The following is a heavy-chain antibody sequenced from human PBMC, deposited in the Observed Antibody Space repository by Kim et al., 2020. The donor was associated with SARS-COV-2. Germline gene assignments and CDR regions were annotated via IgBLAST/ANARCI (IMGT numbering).Heavy chain of an antibody. J-gene: IGHJ5*02. Sequence: GGSLRLSCAASGFTFSSYWMHWVRQVPGKGLIWVSRIKSDGTDTVYADSVKGLFTVSRDNARNTLYLQMKSLRAEDTALYYCVRGVYYYDSNAFGPWGQGTLVTVSP. CDR2: IKSDGTDT. CDR1: GFTFSSYW. CDR3: VRGVYYYDSNAFGP. D-gene: IGHD3-22*01. V-gene: IGHV3-74*01.